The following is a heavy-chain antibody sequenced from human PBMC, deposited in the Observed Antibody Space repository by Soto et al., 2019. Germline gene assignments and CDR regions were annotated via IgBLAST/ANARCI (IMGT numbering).Heavy chain of an antibody. CDR3: ARDCPTLGELSLGYYYYYYMDV. J-gene: IGHJ6*03. CDR2: ISSSSSTI. CDR1: GFTFSSYS. V-gene: IGHV3-48*01. Sequence: GGSLTLSCAASGFTFSSYSLNWVRQAPAQGLEWVSYISSSSSTIYYADSVKGRFTIPRDKAKNSLYLQMNSLRAEDTAVYYCARDCPTLGELSLGYYYYYYMDVWGKGTKVTVSS. D-gene: IGHD3-16*02.